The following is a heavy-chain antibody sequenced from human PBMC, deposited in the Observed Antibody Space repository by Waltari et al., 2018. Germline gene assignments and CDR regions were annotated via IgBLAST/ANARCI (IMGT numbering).Heavy chain of an antibody. CDR3: ARVEGRIEY. J-gene: IGHJ4*02. V-gene: IGHV4-38-2*01. Sequence: QVQLQESGPGLVKPSETLSLTCAVSGYSISSGYYWGWIRQPPGKGLEWIGSIYHSGSTYYNPSLKSRVTISVDTSKNQFSLKLSSVTAADTAVYYCARVEGRIEYWGQGTLVTVSS. CDR1: GYSISSGYY. CDR2: IYHSGST.